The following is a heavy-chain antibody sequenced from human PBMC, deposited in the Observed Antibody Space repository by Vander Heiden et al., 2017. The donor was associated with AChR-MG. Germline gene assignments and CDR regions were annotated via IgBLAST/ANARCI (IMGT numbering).Heavy chain of an antibody. V-gene: IGHV4-31*03. D-gene: IGHD1-26*01. J-gene: IGHJ4*02. CDR1: GGSIRSGDYY. Sequence: QVHLQESGPGLVKPSETLSLTCTVSGGSIRSGDYYWSWIRQHPGGGLEYIGYISYRGSTNYNPSLKSRISLSVDTSKNQFSVRLTSVTAADTAVYYCARATYSGSYKVWGQGALVTVSS. CDR2: ISYRGST. CDR3: ARATYSGSYKV.